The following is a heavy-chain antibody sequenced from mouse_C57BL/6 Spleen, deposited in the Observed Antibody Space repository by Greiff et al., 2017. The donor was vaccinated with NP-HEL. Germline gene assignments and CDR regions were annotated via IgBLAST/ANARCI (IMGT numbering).Heavy chain of an antibody. CDR3: ERENLGRSYFDY. V-gene: IGHV1-52*01. CDR2: IDPSDSET. Sequence: QVQLQQPGAELVRPGSSVKLSCKASGYTFTSYWMHWVKQRPIQGLEWIGNIDPSDSETHYNQKFKDKATLTVDKSSSTAYMQLSSLTSEDSAVYYSERENLGRSYFDYWGKGTTLTVSS. J-gene: IGHJ2*01. D-gene: IGHD4-1*01. CDR1: GYTFTSYW.